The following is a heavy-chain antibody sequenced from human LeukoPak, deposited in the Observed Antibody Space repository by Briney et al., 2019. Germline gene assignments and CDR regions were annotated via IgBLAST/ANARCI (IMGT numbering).Heavy chain of an antibody. CDR1: GFTFSSYE. CDR2: ISSSGSTI. D-gene: IGHD3-16*02. J-gene: IGHJ4*02. CDR3: ARLMGSGYIYYFDY. V-gene: IGHV3-48*03. Sequence: GGSLRLSCAASGFTFSSYEMNWVRQAPGKGLEWVSYISSSGSTIYYADSVKGRFTISRDNAKNSLYLQMNSLRAEDTAVYYCARLMGSGYIYYFDYWGQGTLVTVSS.